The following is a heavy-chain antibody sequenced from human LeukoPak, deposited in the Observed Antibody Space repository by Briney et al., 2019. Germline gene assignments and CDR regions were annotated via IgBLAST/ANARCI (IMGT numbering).Heavy chain of an antibody. J-gene: IGHJ4*02. V-gene: IGHV3-48*03. CDR1: RFTFSSYE. Sequence: RSGGSLRLSCAASRFTFSSYEMNWVSQAPGKGLEWVSYISSSGSTMYYADSVKGRFTISRDNAKNSLYLQMNSLRAEDTAVYYCARDNYDSRGYYFDWGQGTLVTVSS. CDR3: ARDNYDSRGYYFD. CDR2: ISSSGSTM. D-gene: IGHD3-22*01.